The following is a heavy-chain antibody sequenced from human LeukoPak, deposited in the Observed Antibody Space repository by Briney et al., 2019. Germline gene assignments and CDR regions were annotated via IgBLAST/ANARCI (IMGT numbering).Heavy chain of an antibody. V-gene: IGHV3-49*03. CDR1: AFTYGDYA. Sequence: GGSLRLSCTASAFTYGDYAMSWFRQAPGKGLEWVGFIRSKAYGGTTEYAASVKGRFTISRDDSKSIAYLQMNSLKTEDTAVYYCTRVGSGGGPIDYWGQGSLVTVSS. J-gene: IGHJ4*02. D-gene: IGHD6-19*01. CDR3: TRVGSGGGPIDY. CDR2: IRSKAYGGTT.